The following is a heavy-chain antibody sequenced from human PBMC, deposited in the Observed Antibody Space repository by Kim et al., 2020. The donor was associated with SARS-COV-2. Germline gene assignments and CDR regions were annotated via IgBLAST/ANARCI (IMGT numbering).Heavy chain of an antibody. V-gene: IGHV3-13*01. J-gene: IGHJ6*02. CDR2: IRTAGDT. Sequence: GGSLRLSCAASGFTFSGYDMHWVRQATGKGLEWVSSIRTAGDTYYPASVKGRFTISRENAKNSLYLQMNSLRAGDTAVYYCAREWGGLDVWGQGTTVTVSS. CDR3: AREWGGLDV. D-gene: IGHD3-16*01. CDR1: GFTFSGYD.